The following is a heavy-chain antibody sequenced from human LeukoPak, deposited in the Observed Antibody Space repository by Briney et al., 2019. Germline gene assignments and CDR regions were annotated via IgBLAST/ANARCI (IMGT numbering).Heavy chain of an antibody. CDR1: EFTFSSYV. CDR3: ARGATVVTPIDY. D-gene: IGHD4-23*01. Sequence: GGSLRLSCAASEFTFSSYVMAWVRQAPGKGLKWVSTITPGGGTYYADSVKGRFTISRDNAKNSLYLQMNSLRAEDTAVYYCARGATVVTPIDYWGQGTLVTVSS. CDR2: ITPGGGT. J-gene: IGHJ4*02. V-gene: IGHV3-23*01.